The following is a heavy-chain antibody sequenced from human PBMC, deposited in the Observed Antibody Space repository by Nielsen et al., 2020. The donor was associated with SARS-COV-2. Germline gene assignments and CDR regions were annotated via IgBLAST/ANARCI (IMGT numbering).Heavy chain of an antibody. CDR2: INSYNGDT. CDR3: ARGDYGDYQGFDP. D-gene: IGHD4-17*01. V-gene: IGHV1-18*04. Sequence: ASVKVSCKASGGTFTNYGISWVRQAPGQGLEWMGWINSYNGDTNYAQKFQGRVTMTTDTSTSTADMELRSLRSDDTAVYYCARGDYGDYQGFDPWGQGTLVTVSS. CDR1: GGTFTNYG. J-gene: IGHJ5*02.